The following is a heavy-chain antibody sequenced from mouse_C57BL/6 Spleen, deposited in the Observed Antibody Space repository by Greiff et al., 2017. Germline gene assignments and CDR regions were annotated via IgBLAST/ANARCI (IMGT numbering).Heavy chain of an antibody. V-gene: IGHV1-64*01. D-gene: IGHD1-1*01. Sequence: QVQLQQPGAELVKPGASVKLSCKASGYTFTSYWMHWVKQRPGQGLEWIGMIHPNSGSTTYNEKFKSKATLPVDKSSSTAYMQLSSLTSEDSAVYDGARHPRGSTYAMDYWGQGTSVTVSS. J-gene: IGHJ4*01. CDR3: ARHPRGSTYAMDY. CDR1: GYTFTSYW. CDR2: IHPNSGST.